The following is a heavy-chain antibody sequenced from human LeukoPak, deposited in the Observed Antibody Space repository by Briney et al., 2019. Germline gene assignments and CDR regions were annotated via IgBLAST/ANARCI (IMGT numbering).Heavy chain of an antibody. Sequence: GRSLRLSCAASGFTFSSYGMHWVRQAPGKGLEWVSVIYSGGSTYYADSVKGRFTISRDNSKNTLYLQMNSLRAEDTAVYYCARATGYCSGGSCRPYYFVYWGQGTLVTVSS. CDR2: IYSGGST. CDR3: ARATGYCSGGSCRPYYFVY. CDR1: GFTFSSYG. D-gene: IGHD2-15*01. V-gene: IGHV3-53*01. J-gene: IGHJ4*02.